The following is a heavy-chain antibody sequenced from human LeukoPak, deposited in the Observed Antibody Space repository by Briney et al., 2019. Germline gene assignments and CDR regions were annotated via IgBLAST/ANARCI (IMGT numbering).Heavy chain of an antibody. Sequence: GRSLRLSCAASGFTFSSYAMHWVRQAPGKGLEWVAVISYDGSNKYYADSVKGRFTISRDNSKNTLYLQMNSLRAEDTAVYYCSSSWPSTTPYYFDYWGQGTLVTVSS. CDR2: ISYDGSNK. J-gene: IGHJ4*02. D-gene: IGHD6-13*01. V-gene: IGHV3-30*04. CDR3: SSSWPSTTPYYFDY. CDR1: GFTFSSYA.